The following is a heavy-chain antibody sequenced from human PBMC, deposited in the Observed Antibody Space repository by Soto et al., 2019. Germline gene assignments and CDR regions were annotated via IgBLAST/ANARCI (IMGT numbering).Heavy chain of an antibody. D-gene: IGHD4-17*01. V-gene: IGHV3-23*01. CDR1: GFTFTTYS. CDR3: AKDLRPDGVWDFDS. CDR2: IIQDGTT. J-gene: IGHJ4*02. Sequence: EVQLLESGGDLVQPGGSLRLSCAASGFTFTTYSMVWVRQAPGRGPEWVSGIIQDGTTYYADSVKGRFTISRDNSWNTVYLQMANLRGEDTGLYYCAKDLRPDGVWDFDSWGQGALVTVTS.